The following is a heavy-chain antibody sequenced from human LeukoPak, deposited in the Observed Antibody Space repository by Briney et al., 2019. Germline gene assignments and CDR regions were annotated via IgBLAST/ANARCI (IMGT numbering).Heavy chain of an antibody. CDR1: GFAFSSYA. CDR3: AKDMATSFNFDY. CDR2: ISGSGGST. J-gene: IGHJ4*02. D-gene: IGHD3-3*02. Sequence: GGSLSLSCAASGFAFSSYAMSWVRQAPGKGLEWVSAISGSGGSTYYADSVKGRFTISRDNSKNTLYLQMNSLRAEDTAVYYCAKDMATSFNFDYWGQGTLVTVSS. V-gene: IGHV3-23*01.